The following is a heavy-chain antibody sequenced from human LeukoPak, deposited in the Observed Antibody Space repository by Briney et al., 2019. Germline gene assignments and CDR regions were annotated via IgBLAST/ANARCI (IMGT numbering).Heavy chain of an antibody. CDR1: GASSSSFY. CDR3: ARGTTMVQGVVIDYHYYMDV. V-gene: IGHV4-4*07. CDR2: IFSGGNT. D-gene: IGHD3-10*01. J-gene: IGHJ6*03. Sequence: SETLSLACTVSGASSSSFYWSWVRRPAGKGLEWIGRIFSGGNTNYNPSLRSRVTMSVDTSRNQFSLKLSSVTAADTAVYYCARGTTMVQGVVIDYHYYMDVWGKGTMVTVSS.